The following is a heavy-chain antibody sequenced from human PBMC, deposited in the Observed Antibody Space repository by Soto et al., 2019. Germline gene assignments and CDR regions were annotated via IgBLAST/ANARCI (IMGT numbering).Heavy chain of an antibody. J-gene: IGHJ4*02. CDR1: GFTFSSYG. CDR3: ARDREGYKAMVI. V-gene: IGHV3-33*01. Sequence: GGSLRLSCAASGFTFSSYGMHWVRQAPGKGLEWVAVIWYDGSNKYYADSVKGRFTISRDNSKNTLYLQMNSLRAEDTAVYYCARDREGYKAMVIWGQGTLVTVSS. CDR2: IWYDGSNK. D-gene: IGHD5-18*01.